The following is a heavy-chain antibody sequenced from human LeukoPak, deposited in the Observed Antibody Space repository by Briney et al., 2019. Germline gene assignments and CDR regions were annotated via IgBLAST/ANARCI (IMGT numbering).Heavy chain of an antibody. CDR2: INWNGDRT. D-gene: IGHD3-10*01. CDR3: ARRDYYGSGSPDF. J-gene: IGHJ4*02. CDR1: GFTFHDYD. Sequence: GGSLRLSCAASGFTFHDYDMSWVRHSPGKGLEWVSGINWNGDRTGCADSVKGRFTISRDNAKKSLYLQMNSLRAEDTALYYCARRDYYGSGSPDFWGQGTLVAVSS. V-gene: IGHV3-20*04.